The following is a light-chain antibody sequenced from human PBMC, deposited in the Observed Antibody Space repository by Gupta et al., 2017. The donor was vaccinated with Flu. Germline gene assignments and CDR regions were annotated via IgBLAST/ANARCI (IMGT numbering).Light chain of an antibody. J-gene: IGLJ1*01. Sequence: QSVLTQPPSVSAAPGQRVALSCSGSFSNIGYNFVSWYQQLPGTAPKLLIFENNKRPSGIPDRFSGSKSGTSATLGITGLQTGDEADYYCGTWDRSLNTYAFGSGTKVTVL. CDR3: GTWDRSLNTYA. CDR2: ENN. V-gene: IGLV1-51*02. CDR1: FSNIGYNF.